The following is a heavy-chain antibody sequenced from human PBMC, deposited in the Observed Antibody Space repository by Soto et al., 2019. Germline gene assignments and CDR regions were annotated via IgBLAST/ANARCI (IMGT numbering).Heavy chain of an antibody. Sequence: QVQLVQSGAEVKKPGSSVKVSCKASGGTFSSYAISWVRQAPGQGLEWMGGIIPIFGTANYAQKFQGRVTITADESTSTAYMELSSLRSEDTAVYYCAREYCSSTSCSPNYYHYGMDVWGQGTTVTVSS. J-gene: IGHJ6*02. CDR2: IIPIFGTA. CDR1: GGTFSSYA. V-gene: IGHV1-69*01. D-gene: IGHD2-2*01. CDR3: AREYCSSTSCSPNYYHYGMDV.